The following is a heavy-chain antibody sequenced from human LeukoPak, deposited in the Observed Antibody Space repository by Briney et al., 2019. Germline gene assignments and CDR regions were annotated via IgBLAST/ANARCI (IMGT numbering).Heavy chain of an antibody. CDR3: ARVGYYGIDV. Sequence: SETLSLTCAVYGGSFSGYYWSWIRQPPGKGLEWIGEINHSGSTNYNPSLKSRVTISVDTSKNQFSLKLSSVTAADTAVYYCARVGYYGIDVWGQGTAVTVSS. J-gene: IGHJ6*02. V-gene: IGHV4-34*01. CDR2: INHSGST. CDR1: GGSFSGYY.